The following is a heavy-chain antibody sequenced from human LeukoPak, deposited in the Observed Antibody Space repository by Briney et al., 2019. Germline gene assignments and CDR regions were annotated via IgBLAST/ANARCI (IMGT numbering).Heavy chain of an antibody. CDR3: AREAYGDYAFDY. Sequence: PGRSLRLSCAASRFTFSNYGMHWVRQAPGKGLEWVAVIWYDGSNKYYADSVKGRFTISRDNSKNTLYLQMNSLRTEDTAVYYCAREAYGDYAFDYWGQGTLVTVSS. J-gene: IGHJ4*02. V-gene: IGHV3-33*01. D-gene: IGHD4-17*01. CDR2: IWYDGSNK. CDR1: RFTFSNYG.